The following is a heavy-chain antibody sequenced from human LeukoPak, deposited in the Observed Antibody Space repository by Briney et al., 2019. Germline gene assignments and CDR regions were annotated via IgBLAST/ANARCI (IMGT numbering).Heavy chain of an antibody. CDR1: GGSISSYY. D-gene: IGHD4-17*01. J-gene: IGHJ6*02. CDR2: IYYSGST. V-gene: IGHV4-59*01. CDR3: AKAHLLSTVTNYYYGMDV. Sequence: SETLSLTCTVSGGSISSYYWSWIRQPPGKGLEWIGYIYYSGSTNYNPSLKSRVTISVDTSKNQFSLKLSSVTAADTAVYYCAKAHLLSTVTNYYYGMDVWGQGTTVTVSS.